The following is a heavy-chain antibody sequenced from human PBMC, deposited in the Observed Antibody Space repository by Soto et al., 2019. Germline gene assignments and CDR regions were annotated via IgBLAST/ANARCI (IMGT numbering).Heavy chain of an antibody. V-gene: IGHV1-58*01. CDR1: GFTFTSSA. D-gene: IGHD3-3*01. CDR3: AAPITIFGVVKANSYYYGMDV. J-gene: IGHJ6*02. Sequence: GASVKVSCKASGFTFTSSAVQWVRQARGQRLEWIGWIVVGSGNTNYAQKFQERVTITRDMSTSTAYMELSSLRSEDTAVYYCAAPITIFGVVKANSYYYGMDVWGQGTTVTVSS. CDR2: IVVGSGNT.